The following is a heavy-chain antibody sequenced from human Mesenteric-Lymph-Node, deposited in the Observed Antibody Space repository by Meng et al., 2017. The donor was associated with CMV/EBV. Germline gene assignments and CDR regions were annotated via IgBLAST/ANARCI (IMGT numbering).Heavy chain of an antibody. CDR3: ARGSGFHYVAPHFDS. D-gene: IGHD3-3*01. CDR2: VYYRGDT. V-gene: IGHV4-39*07. CDR1: GSITSDSYY. Sequence: GSITSDSYYWAWIRQPPGRELEWIGNVYYRGDTYYNPSFQSRVTISQDTSKSQFSLRINSVTAADTALYYCARGSGFHYVAPHFDSWGQGTLVTVSS. J-gene: IGHJ4*02.